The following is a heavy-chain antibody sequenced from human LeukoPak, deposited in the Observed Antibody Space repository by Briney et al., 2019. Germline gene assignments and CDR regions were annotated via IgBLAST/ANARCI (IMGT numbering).Heavy chain of an antibody. Sequence: GGSLRLSCAASGFTFSSYGMHWVRQAPGKGLEWVAVISYDGSNKYCADSVKGRFTISRDSSKNTLYLQMNSLRAEDTAVYYCAKDTALRYFDWVPFDYWGQGTLVTVSS. CDR3: AKDTALRYFDWVPFDY. CDR2: ISYDGSNK. V-gene: IGHV3-30*18. CDR1: GFTFSSYG. D-gene: IGHD3-9*01. J-gene: IGHJ4*02.